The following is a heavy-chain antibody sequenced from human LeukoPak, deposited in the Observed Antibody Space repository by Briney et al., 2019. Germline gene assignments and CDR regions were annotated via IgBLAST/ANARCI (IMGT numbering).Heavy chain of an antibody. D-gene: IGHD6-6*01. V-gene: IGHV1-8*01. CDR3: ARACRGKYSSSSVIGYYYYMDV. J-gene: IGHJ6*03. CDR2: MNPNSGNT. CDR1: GYTFTSYD. Sequence: GSVKVSCKASGYTFTSYDINWVRQATGQGLEWMGWMNPNSGNTGYAQKFQGRVTMTRNTSISTAYMELSSLRSEDTAVYYCARACRGKYSSSSVIGYYYYMDVWGKGTTVTVSS.